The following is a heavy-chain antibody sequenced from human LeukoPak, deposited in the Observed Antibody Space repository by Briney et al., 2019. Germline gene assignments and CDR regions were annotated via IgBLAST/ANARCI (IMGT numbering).Heavy chain of an antibody. Sequence: GGSLRLSCAASGFTFSGSAIHWVRKSSGKGREWVGQIGKKDKGYATATAYAASVKGRFTISRDDSINTAYLQMKSLKTEDTALYYCTRDSGTYNWFDPWGQGTLVTVSS. V-gene: IGHV3-73*01. CDR1: GFTFSGSA. CDR3: TRDSGTYNWFDP. J-gene: IGHJ5*02. D-gene: IGHD1-26*01. CDR2: IGKKDKGYATAT.